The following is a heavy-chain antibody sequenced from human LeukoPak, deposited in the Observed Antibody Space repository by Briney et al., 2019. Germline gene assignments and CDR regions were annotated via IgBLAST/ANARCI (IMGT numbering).Heavy chain of an antibody. V-gene: IGHV3-23*01. D-gene: IGHD1-26*01. Sequence: GGSLRLSCAASGFTFSSYAMSWVRQAPGKGLEWVSAISGSGGSTYYADSVKGRFTISRDNSKNTLYLQMNSLRAEDTAVYYCAKNSGSSPDYYYYMDVWGKGTTVTVSS. CDR3: AKNSGSSPDYYYYMDV. CDR1: GFTFSSYA. J-gene: IGHJ6*03. CDR2: ISGSGGST.